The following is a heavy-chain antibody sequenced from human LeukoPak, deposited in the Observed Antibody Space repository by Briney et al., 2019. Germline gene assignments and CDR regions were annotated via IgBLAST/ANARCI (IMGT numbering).Heavy chain of an antibody. Sequence: SVKVSCKASGGTFSSYAISWVRQAPGQGLEWMGGIIPIFGTANYAQKFQGRVTITADESTSTAYMELSSLRSEDTAVYYCARTQTPYYYDSSGIRGYYYMDVWGKGTTVTVSS. V-gene: IGHV1-69*13. CDR2: IIPIFGTA. D-gene: IGHD3-22*01. J-gene: IGHJ6*03. CDR1: GGTFSSYA. CDR3: ARTQTPYYYDSSGIRGYYYMDV.